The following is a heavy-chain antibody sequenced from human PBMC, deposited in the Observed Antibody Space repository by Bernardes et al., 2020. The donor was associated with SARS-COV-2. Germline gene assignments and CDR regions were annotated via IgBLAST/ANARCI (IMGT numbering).Heavy chain of an antibody. Sequence: SETLSLTCTVSGGSLSAYYWSWFRQPPGKGLEWIGYIYYTGSTNYNPSLQSRVTISVDTSKNQFSLKLSSVTAADTAVYYCARGFDYWGHGILVTGSS. V-gene: IGHV4-59*01. J-gene: IGHJ4*01. CDR3: ARGFDY. CDR1: GGSLSAYY. CDR2: IYYTGST.